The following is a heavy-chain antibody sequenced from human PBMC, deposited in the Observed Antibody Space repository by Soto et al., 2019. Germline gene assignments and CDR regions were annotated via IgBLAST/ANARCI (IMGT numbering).Heavy chain of an antibody. CDR1: GGSISGFY. CDR2: VYSSGST. V-gene: IGHV4-59*01. CDR3: ARDHPHSYGVYYFDY. J-gene: IGHJ4*02. Sequence: SETLSLTCTVSGGSISGFYWNWIRQPPGKGLEWIGYVYSSGSTHYNPSLQNRVTISIDTSKNQVSLKVNSVTAADTAVYYCARDHPHSYGVYYFDYWGQGTPVTVSS. D-gene: IGHD5-18*01.